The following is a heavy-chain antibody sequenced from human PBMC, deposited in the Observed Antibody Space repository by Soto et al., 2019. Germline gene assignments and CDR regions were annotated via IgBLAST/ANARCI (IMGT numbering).Heavy chain of an antibody. D-gene: IGHD3-3*01. CDR1: GYTFTSYA. J-gene: IGHJ6*02. V-gene: IGHV1-3*01. Sequence: QVQLVQSGAEVKKPGASVKVSCKASGYTFTSYAMHWVRQAPGQRLEWMGWINAGNGNTKYSQKFQGRVTITRDTSASTAYMELSSLRSEDTAVYYCARSTPTITMFGRGYYYGMDVWGQGTTVTVSS. CDR3: ARSTPTITMFGRGYYYGMDV. CDR2: INAGNGNT.